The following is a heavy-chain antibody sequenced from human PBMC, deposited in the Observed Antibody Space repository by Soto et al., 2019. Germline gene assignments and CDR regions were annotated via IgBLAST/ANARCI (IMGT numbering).Heavy chain of an antibody. Sequence: GGSLRLSCAASEFTFSNYAMHWVRHAPGKGLQWLAVISYDGNNKYYADSVEGRFTISRDNSKNTLYLQMSSLRAEDTAVYYCVKDLSSRRYYYDSSGYSFDYWGQGTLVTVSS. CDR3: VKDLSSRRYYYDSSGYSFDY. D-gene: IGHD3-22*01. CDR1: EFTFSNYA. V-gene: IGHV3-30*18. J-gene: IGHJ4*02. CDR2: ISYDGNNK.